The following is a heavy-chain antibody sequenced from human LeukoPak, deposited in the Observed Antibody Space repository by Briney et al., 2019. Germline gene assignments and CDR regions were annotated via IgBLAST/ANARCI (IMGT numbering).Heavy chain of an antibody. CDR2: IYYSGST. J-gene: IGHJ4*02. CDR1: GDSISSSSYY. D-gene: IGHD2-8*01. Sequence: SETLSLTCTVSGDSISSSSYYWGWIRQPPGKGLEWIGSIYYSGSTYYNPSLKSRVTISVDTSKNQFSLKLSCVTAADTAVYYCARADIVLMVYATNYFDYWGQGTLVTVSS. V-gene: IGHV4-39*01. CDR3: ARADIVLMVYATNYFDY.